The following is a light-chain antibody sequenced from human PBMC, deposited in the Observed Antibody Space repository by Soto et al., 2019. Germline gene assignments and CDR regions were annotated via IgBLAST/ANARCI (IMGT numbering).Light chain of an antibody. CDR3: QQYNNWPRT. CDR1: QSVSSD. V-gene: IGKV3-15*01. CDR2: GAS. Sequence: DILMTQSPATLSVPQRARATLSCRASQSVSSDLAWYHQKPGQAPRLLIYGASTRATGIPARFSGSGSGTEFTLTINSLQSEDFAVYYCQQYNNWPRTFGQGTKVDIK. J-gene: IGKJ1*01.